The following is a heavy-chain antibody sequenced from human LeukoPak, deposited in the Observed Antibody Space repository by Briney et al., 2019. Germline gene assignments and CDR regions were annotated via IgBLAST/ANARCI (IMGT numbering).Heavy chain of an antibody. Sequence: QTGGSLRLSCAASGFTLSSYGMHWVRQAPGKGLEWVAVIWYDGSNKYYADSVKGRFTISRDNSKNTLYLQMNSLRAEDTAVYYCARDMYYYDSSGYWDNWGQGTLVTVSS. CDR1: GFTLSSYG. V-gene: IGHV3-33*01. CDR2: IWYDGSNK. J-gene: IGHJ4*02. CDR3: ARDMYYYDSSGYWDN. D-gene: IGHD3-22*01.